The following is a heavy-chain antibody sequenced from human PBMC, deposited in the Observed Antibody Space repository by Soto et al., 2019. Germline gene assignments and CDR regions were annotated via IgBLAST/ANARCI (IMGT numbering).Heavy chain of an antibody. CDR1: GGTSTIYT. J-gene: IGHJ5*02. Sequence: QVQLVQSGAEVKKPGASLRVSCETSGGTSTIYTITWVRQAPGQGLQWMGRIVPTLRITNYAQEFQGRLTITADSSTSTAHIELTSLTSEDTAVYYCATDKYGAGRVGVHSWGQGTLFTVSS. V-gene: IGHV1-69*08. CDR3: ATDKYGAGRVGVHS. CDR2: IVPTLRIT. D-gene: IGHD1-26*01.